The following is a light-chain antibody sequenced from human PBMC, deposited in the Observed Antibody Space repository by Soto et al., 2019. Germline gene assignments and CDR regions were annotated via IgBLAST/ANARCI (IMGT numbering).Light chain of an antibody. CDR2: DAS. CDR3: QQRSNLLT. Sequence: EIVWTQSQATLSLSPGERATLSCRASQSVSSYLAWYQQKPGQAPRLLIYDASNRAPGIPARFSSSGSGTDFTLTISSLEPEDFALYYCQQRSNLLTFGGGTKVEIK. J-gene: IGKJ4*01. CDR1: QSVSSY. V-gene: IGKV3-11*01.